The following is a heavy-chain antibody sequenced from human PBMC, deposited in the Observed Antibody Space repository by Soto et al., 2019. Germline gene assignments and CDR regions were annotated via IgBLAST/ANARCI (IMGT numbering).Heavy chain of an antibody. CDR1: GFTFSSYG. V-gene: IGHV3-30*18. CDR2: ISYDGSNK. J-gene: IGHJ5*02. CDR3: AKEGAYYDILTGYYINNWFDP. Sequence: QVQLVKSGGGVVQPGRSPRLSCAASGFTFSSYGMHWVRQAPGKGLEWVAVISYDGSNKYYADSVKGRFTISRDNSKNSLYLQMTSLRAEDTAVYYCAKEGAYYDILTGYYINNWFDPWGQGTLVTVSS. D-gene: IGHD3-9*01.